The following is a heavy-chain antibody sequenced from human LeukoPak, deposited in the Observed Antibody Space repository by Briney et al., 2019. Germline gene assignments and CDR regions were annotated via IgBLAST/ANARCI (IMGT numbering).Heavy chain of an antibody. Sequence: SETLSLTCTVSGGSISSSSYYWGWIRQPPGKGLEWIGSIYYSGSTYYNPSLKSRVTISVDTSKNQFSLKLSSVTAADTAVYYCAVAAGGAFDIWGQGTMVTVSS. CDR1: GGSISSSSYY. J-gene: IGHJ3*02. V-gene: IGHV4-39*01. CDR2: IYYSGST. D-gene: IGHD2-15*01. CDR3: AVAAGGAFDI.